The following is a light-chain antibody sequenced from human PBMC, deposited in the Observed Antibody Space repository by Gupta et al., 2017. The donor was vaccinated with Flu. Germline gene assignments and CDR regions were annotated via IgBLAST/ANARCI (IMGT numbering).Light chain of an antibody. CDR1: SIASHF. J-gene: IGLJ1*01. Sequence: CGVNSIASHFFHWYQQQPGQPPVFVFYDDNHPPSGIPEPCSGSNSGNTSTLTISQVEAEDEAYYYCQFCDSSGVVFGTGTKVTVL. CDR3: QFCDSSGVV. CDR2: DDN. V-gene: IGLV3-21*02.